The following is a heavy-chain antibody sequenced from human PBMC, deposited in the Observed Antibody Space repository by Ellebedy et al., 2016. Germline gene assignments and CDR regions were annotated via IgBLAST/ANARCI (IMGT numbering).Heavy chain of an antibody. CDR2: VYSRGTT. D-gene: IGHD5-12*01. CDR1: GGSITTHF. J-gene: IGHJ4*02. Sequence: SETLSLTCTVSGGSITTHFWSWIRQPAGKGLQWIGRVYSRGTTNYNPSLKSRVTMSIDPSKNQLSLKLTSVTAADTAVYYCARDSEVATISKFGYWGQGTLVTVSS. V-gene: IGHV4-4*07. CDR3: ARDSEVATISKFGY.